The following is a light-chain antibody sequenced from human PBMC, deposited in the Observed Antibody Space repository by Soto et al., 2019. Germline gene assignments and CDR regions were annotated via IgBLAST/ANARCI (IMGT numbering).Light chain of an antibody. V-gene: IGKV1-12*01. CDR3: QQAYSFPIT. Sequence: DIQMTQSPSSVSASVGDTVTITCRASHYIDSWLAWYQQKPGKAPKLLIYDASRLRSGVPSTFSGSRSGIDFTLTITDLQPEDFATYYCQQAYSFPITFGQGTRLEIK. CDR2: DAS. CDR1: HYIDSW. J-gene: IGKJ5*01.